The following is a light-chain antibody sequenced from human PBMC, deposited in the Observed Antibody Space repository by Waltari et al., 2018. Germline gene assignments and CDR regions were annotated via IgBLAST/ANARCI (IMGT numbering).Light chain of an antibody. J-gene: IGKJ1*01. CDR3: QQYNVWPPWT. CDR2: SAS. V-gene: IGKV3-15*01. Sequence: EVVMTQSPATLSVSPGERATLSCRASQGIHSDLAWYQQKPGQPPRLLIYSASTRATGVPARFTGSGSGTEFTLTVSSLQPEDSAVYYCQQYNVWPPWTFGQGTKV. CDR1: QGIHSD.